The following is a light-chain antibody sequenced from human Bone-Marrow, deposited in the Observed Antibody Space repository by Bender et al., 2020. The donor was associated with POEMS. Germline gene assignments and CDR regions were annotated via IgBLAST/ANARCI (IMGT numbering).Light chain of an antibody. CDR1: DLGDKY. J-gene: IGLJ2*01. V-gene: IGLV3-1*01. Sequence: SYEVTQPPSVSVSPGQTASITCSGDDLGDKYVAWYQQKPVQSPVLVIYQDTKRPSGIPERFSGSNSGNTATLTISETQAMDEADYYCQAWDTYSVIFGGGTKLTVL. CDR3: QAWDTYSVI. CDR2: QDT.